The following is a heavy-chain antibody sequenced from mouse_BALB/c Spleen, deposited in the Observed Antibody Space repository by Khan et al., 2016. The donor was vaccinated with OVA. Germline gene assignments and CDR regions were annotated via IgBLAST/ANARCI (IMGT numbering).Heavy chain of an antibody. Sequence: EVELVESGGGLVKPGGSLKLSCAASGFTFSSYAMSWVRQTPEKRLEWVASISSGGSTYYPDSVKGRFTISRDNARNILYLQMSSLRSEGTAMYYCARGRSTTASWFAYWGQGTLVTVSA. CDR2: ISSGGST. V-gene: IGHV5-6-5*01. CDR1: GFTFSSYA. J-gene: IGHJ3*01. CDR3: ARGRSTTASWFAY. D-gene: IGHD1-2*01.